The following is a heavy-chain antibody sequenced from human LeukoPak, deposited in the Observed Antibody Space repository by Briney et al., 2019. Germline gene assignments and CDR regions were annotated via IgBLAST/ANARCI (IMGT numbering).Heavy chain of an antibody. CDR3: ATQTAIVVATT. Sequence: GGSLRLSCAASGFTFNTYTMSWVRQAPGKGLDWVSGIRGGGGTTYYADSVKGRFTISRDNSKNTLYLQMNSLRADDTAVYYCATQTAIVVATTWGQGTLVTVSS. D-gene: IGHD3-22*01. CDR1: GFTFNTYT. V-gene: IGHV3-23*01. CDR2: IRGGGGTT. J-gene: IGHJ5*02.